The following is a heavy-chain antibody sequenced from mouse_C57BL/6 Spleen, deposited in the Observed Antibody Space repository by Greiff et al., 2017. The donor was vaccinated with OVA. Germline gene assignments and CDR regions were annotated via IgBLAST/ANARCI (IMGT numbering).Heavy chain of an antibody. D-gene: IGHD2-1*01. V-gene: IGHV1-74*01. J-gene: IGHJ4*01. CDR2: IHPSDSDT. CDR1: GYTFTSYW. CDR3: ACNKDYYTMDY. Sequence: QVQLQQPGAELVKPGASVKVSCKASGYTFTSYWMHWVKQRPGQGLEWIGRIHPSDSDTNYNQKFKGKATLTVDKSSSTAYMPLRSLTSESSAVSYCACNKDYYTMDYWGQGTSVTVSS.